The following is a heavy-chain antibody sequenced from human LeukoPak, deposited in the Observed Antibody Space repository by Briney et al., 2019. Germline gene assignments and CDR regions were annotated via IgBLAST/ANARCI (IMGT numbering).Heavy chain of an antibody. CDR2: ISGGGGST. J-gene: IGHJ4*02. V-gene: IGHV3-23*01. Sequence: GGSLRLSCAASGFTFTSYSMNWVRQAPGKGLEWVSTISGGGGSTYYADSVKGRFTISRDNSKNTLHLQVSSLRSEDTAVYYCARRAYYYGSGSWWVPGFDYWGQGTLVTVSS. D-gene: IGHD3-10*01. CDR1: GFTFTSYS. CDR3: ARRAYYYGSGSWWVPGFDY.